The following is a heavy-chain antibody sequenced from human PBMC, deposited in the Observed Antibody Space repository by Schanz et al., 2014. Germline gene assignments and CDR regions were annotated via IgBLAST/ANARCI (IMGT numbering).Heavy chain of an antibody. CDR3: AAFNNRDAFNV. J-gene: IGHJ3*01. V-gene: IGHV3-15*04. CDR2: VENNANGATT. D-gene: IGHD1-20*01. Sequence: EARLVESGGGLVEPGGSLRLSCSGSGFTFSEVYMSWVRQAPGKGLEWVGRVENNANGATTDYAAPVKGRFTVSRDDSRNTLYLQMNSWITDATALYFCAAFNNRDAFNVWGQGTMVSVSS. CDR1: GFTFSEVY.